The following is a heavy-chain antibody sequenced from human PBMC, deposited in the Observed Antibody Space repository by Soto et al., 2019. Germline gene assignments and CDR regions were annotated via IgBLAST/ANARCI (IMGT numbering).Heavy chain of an antibody. CDR3: ARVSGSYYYGMDV. J-gene: IGHJ6*02. V-gene: IGHV4-59*12. CDR2: IYNIGST. CDR1: GGSISGYD. D-gene: IGHD1-26*01. Sequence: PSETLSLTCTVSGGSISGYDWSWLRQPPGKGLEWIGYIYNIGSTNYNPSLRSRVTMSIDTSQEQFSLKLSSVTAADTAVYYYARVSGSYYYGMDVWGQGTTVTVSS.